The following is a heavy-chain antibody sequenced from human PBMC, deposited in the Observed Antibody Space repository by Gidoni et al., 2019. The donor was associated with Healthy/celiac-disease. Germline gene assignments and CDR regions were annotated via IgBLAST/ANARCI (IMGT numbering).Heavy chain of an antibody. CDR1: GYTFTSSY. Sequence: QVHLVQSVAEVKKPGASVTVSCKPSGYTFTSSYMHWVRQAPGQGLEWMGIINPSGGSTSYAQKFRGRVTMTRDTSTSTVYMELSSLRSEDTAVYYCARGIVVADGDYYGMDVWGQGTTVTVSS. CDR3: ARGIVVADGDYYGMDV. V-gene: IGHV1-46*03. J-gene: IGHJ6*02. CDR2: INPSGGST. D-gene: IGHD2-15*01.